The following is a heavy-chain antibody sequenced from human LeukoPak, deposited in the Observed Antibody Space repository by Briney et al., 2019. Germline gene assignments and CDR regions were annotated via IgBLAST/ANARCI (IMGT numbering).Heavy chain of an antibody. D-gene: IGHD3-10*01. CDR3: ARSARGVIFDV. J-gene: IGHJ6*04. CDR1: GFTFSSYW. CDR2: INTDESTT. V-gene: IGHV3-74*01. Sequence: PGGSLRLSCAASGFTFSSYWMHWVRQVPGKGLVWVSRINTDESTTSYADSVKGRLNLSRDNSKNTVYLQMNSLTFEDTAVYYCARSARGVIFDVWGKGTTVTVSS.